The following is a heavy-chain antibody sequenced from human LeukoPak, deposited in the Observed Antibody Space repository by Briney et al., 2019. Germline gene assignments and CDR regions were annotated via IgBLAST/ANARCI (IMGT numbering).Heavy chain of an antibody. Sequence: PGGSLTLPCADSRFTFSTDWMSWARQAPGKGLEWVSAISGSGGSTYYADSVKGRFTISRDNSKNTLYLQMNSLRAEDTAVYYCAKNRVSCSSTSCYASDYWGQGTLVTVSS. CDR1: RFTFSTDW. CDR2: ISGSGGST. D-gene: IGHD2-2*01. V-gene: IGHV3-23*01. J-gene: IGHJ4*02. CDR3: AKNRVSCSSTSCYASDY.